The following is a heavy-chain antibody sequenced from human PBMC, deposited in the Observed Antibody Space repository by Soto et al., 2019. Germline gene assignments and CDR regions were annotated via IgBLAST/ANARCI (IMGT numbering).Heavy chain of an antibody. CDR2: VNGGDGNT. J-gene: IGHJ3*02. CDR1: GYTFSTFA. D-gene: IGHD6-19*01. V-gene: IGHV1-3*01. Sequence: QVQLVQSGAEVKKPGASVKISCKASGYTFSTFAIHWVRQAPGQRPEWMGWVNGGDGNTRCSQNFKGRVTLTRDASATTAYMELSSLRSEDTAVYYCARSSGWYALDIWGQGTMVSVSS. CDR3: ARSSGWYALDI.